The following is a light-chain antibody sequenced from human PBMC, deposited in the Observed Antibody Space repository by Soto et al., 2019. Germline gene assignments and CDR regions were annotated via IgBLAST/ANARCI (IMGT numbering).Light chain of an antibody. CDR3: SSFTSDRIYV. V-gene: IGLV2-14*03. CDR1: HHDIGTYDY. Sequence: QSALTQPSSVCGSLGQSVTISCTGNHHDIGTYDYVSWYQQHPGRAPRLLIYGVTTRPSGISDRFSASKSGLTASLTISGLQPEDEADYYCSSFTSDRIYVFGPGTKVTVL. CDR2: GVT. J-gene: IGLJ1*01.